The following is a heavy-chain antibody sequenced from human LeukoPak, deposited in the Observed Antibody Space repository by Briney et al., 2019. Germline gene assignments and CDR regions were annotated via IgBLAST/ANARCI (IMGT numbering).Heavy chain of an antibody. Sequence: GGSLRLSCEASGFTFGSFAMYWVRQAPGKGLDWIAGIFGSGGSPHYADSVKGRFTISRDNSKNTVYLQINSLRAEDTAVYYCGKTSAGYSSGQKPAWPVDYWGQGTLVTVSS. J-gene: IGHJ4*02. D-gene: IGHD5-18*01. CDR2: IFGSGGSP. CDR1: GFTFGSFA. V-gene: IGHV3-23*01. CDR3: GKTSAGYSSGQKPAWPVDY.